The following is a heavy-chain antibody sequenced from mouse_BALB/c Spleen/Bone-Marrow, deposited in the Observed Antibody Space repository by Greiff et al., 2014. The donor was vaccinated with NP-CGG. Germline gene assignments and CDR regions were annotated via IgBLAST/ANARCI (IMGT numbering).Heavy chain of an antibody. CDR1: GFTFTDYY. D-gene: IGHD2-1*01. CDR3: ARDKNYGSYWYFDV. CDR2: IRNKANGYTT. Sequence: EVQLVESGGGLVQPGGSLRLSCATSGFTFTDYYMSWVRQPPGKALEWLGFIRNKANGYTTEYSASVKGRFTISRDNSQSILYLQMNTLRAEESATYYCARDKNYGSYWYFDVWGAGTTVTVSS. J-gene: IGHJ1*01. V-gene: IGHV7-3*02.